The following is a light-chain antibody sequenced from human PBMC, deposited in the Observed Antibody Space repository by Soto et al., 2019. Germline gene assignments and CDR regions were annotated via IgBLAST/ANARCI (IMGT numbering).Light chain of an antibody. CDR3: QKSYSTTWR. V-gene: IGKV1-39*01. CDR1: QGSRTY. CDR2: AAS. Sequence: DIQITHSPCFLSKSVGDRVTIACRASQGSRTYLNWYEQKPGKAPKLLIYAASSLQSGVPSRFSGSGSETDFSLTMRSPQPEDFATHPCQKSYSTTWRFDQGTKVDIK. J-gene: IGKJ1*01.